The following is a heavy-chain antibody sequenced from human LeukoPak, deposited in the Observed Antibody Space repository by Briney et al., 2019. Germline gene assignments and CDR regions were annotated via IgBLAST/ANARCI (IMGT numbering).Heavy chain of an antibody. CDR2: ISGSGGST. CDR1: GFTFSSYA. V-gene: IGHV3-23*01. CDR3: AKEEGNTLGDY. D-gene: IGHD7-27*01. J-gene: IGHJ4*02. Sequence: QTGGSLRLSCAASGFTFSSYAMSWVRQAPGKGLEWVSAISGSGGSTYYADSVKGRFTISRDNSKNTLYLQMNSLRTGDTAMYYCAKEEGNTLGDYWGQGTMVTVSS.